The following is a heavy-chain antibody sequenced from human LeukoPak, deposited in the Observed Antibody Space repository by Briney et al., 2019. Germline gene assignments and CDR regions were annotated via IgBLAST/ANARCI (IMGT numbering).Heavy chain of an antibody. Sequence: GGSLRLSCAASGLTFRSYSMNWVRQAPGKGLEWVSYISSSSSTIYYADSVKGRFTISRDNAKNSLYLQMNSLRAEDTAVYYCARDRTIFGVVTPYYYYYMDVWGKGTTVTVSS. V-gene: IGHV3-48*01. CDR2: ISSSSSTI. J-gene: IGHJ6*03. D-gene: IGHD3-3*01. CDR3: ARDRTIFGVVTPYYYYYMDV. CDR1: GLTFRSYS.